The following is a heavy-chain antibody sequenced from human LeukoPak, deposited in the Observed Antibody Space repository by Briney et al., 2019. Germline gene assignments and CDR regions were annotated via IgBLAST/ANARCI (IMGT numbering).Heavy chain of an antibody. Sequence: PSETLSLTCDVYGGSFRGYYWSWIRQPPGKGLEWIGEINRSGSTNYNPSLKSRVTISVDTSKNQFSLKLSSVTAADTAVYYCARGRRRKGTTTVVTPLDYWGQGTLVTVSS. D-gene: IGHD4-23*01. CDR3: ARGRRRKGTTTVVTPLDY. CDR2: INRSGST. CDR1: GGSFRGYY. V-gene: IGHV4-34*01. J-gene: IGHJ4*02.